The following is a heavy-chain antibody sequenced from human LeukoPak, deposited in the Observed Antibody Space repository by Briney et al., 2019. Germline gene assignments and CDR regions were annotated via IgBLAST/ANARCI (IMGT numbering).Heavy chain of an antibody. Sequence: GGSLRLSCAASGFTFSDYGMHWVRQAPGKGLEWVALIWYDGGNKYYADSVKGRFTISRDNSKNTLYLQMNSLRAEDTAVYYCAKDAGTSSGWYAVTYYYYGMDVWGQGTTVTVSS. V-gene: IGHV3-33*06. CDR2: IWYDGGNK. J-gene: IGHJ6*02. CDR1: GFTFSDYG. D-gene: IGHD6-19*01. CDR3: AKDAGTSSGWYAVTYYYYGMDV.